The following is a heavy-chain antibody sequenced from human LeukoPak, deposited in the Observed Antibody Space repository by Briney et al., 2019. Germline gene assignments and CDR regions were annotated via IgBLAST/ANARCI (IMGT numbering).Heavy chain of an antibody. CDR3: ARTXXXXXXXCSSDY. V-gene: IGHV1-2*02. CDR2: INPDSGGT. D-gene: IGHD2-21*02. Sequence: ASVKVSCKASVYTVTCYDMHWVRQAPGQGLDWMGWINPDSGGTNSTQKFQGRVTMTRDTSISTAYMALSRLTSDDTAVYYCARTXXXXXXXCSSDYWGQGTL. CDR1: VYTVTCYD. J-gene: IGHJ4*02.